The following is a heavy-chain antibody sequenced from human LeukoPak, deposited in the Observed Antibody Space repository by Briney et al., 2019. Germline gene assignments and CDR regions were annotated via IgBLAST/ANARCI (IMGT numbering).Heavy chain of an antibody. D-gene: IGHD3-22*01. Sequence: SQTLSLTCTVSGGSISSGGYYWSWIRQPPGKGLEWIGYIYHSGSTYYNPSLKSRVTISVDRSKNQFSLKLSSVTAADTAVYYCARDHPNYYDSSGYSTFFDYWGQGTLVTVSS. CDR2: IYHSGST. CDR1: GGSISSGGYY. V-gene: IGHV4-30-2*01. J-gene: IGHJ4*02. CDR3: ARDHPNYYDSSGYSTFFDY.